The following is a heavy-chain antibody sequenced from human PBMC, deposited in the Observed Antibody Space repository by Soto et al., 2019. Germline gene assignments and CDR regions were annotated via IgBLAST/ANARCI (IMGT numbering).Heavy chain of an antibody. Sequence: QVTMKESGPTLVKPTQTLTLTCTVSGLSLRTTGVGVGWVRQPPGKALEWLALLYWDDDQRYSPSLRSRLTIAEDISEKKEVLTMTSTDMVETATYYCVQSRGGGDFLEIYSSHAYNGLDVCGQGTTVAVSS. CDR1: GLSLRTTGVG. J-gene: IGHJ6*02. D-gene: IGHD2-21*02. V-gene: IGHV2-5*02. CDR2: LYWDDDQ. CDR3: VQSRGGGDFLEIYSSHAYNGLDV.